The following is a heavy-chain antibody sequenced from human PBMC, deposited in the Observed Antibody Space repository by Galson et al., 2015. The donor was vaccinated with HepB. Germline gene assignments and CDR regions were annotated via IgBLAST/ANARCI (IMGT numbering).Heavy chain of an antibody. CDR1: GFTFSDYY. Sequence: SLRLSCAASGFTFSDYYMSWIRQAPGKGLEWVSYIGSSSSYTNYADSVKGRFTISRDNAKNSLYLQMNSLRAEDTAVYYCARTYGSGSYSDYGMDVWGQGTTVTVSS. CDR2: IGSSSSYT. D-gene: IGHD3-10*01. J-gene: IGHJ6*02. V-gene: IGHV3-11*06. CDR3: ARTYGSGSYSDYGMDV.